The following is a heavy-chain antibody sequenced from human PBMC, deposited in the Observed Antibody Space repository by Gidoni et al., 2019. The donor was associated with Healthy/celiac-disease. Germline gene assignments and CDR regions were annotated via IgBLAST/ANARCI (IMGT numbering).Heavy chain of an antibody. V-gene: IGHV4-34*01. D-gene: IGHD6-6*01. CDR3: ARSSSSSRGAFDI. J-gene: IGHJ3*02. CDR1: GGSFSGYY. Sequence: QVQLQQWGAGLLKPSETLSLTCAVYGGSFSGYYWSWIRQPPGKGLEWIGEINHSGSTNYNPSLKSRVTISVDTSKNQFSLKLGSVTAADTAVYYCARSSSSSRGAFDIWGQGTMVTVSS. CDR2: INHSGST.